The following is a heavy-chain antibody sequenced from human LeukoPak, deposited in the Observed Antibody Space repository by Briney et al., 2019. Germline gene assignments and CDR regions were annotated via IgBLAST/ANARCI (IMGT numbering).Heavy chain of an antibody. CDR1: GFTFSSSA. J-gene: IGHJ4*02. CDR3: VKVYGEIF. D-gene: IGHD4/OR15-4a*01. CDR2: IVSNGGST. Sequence: PGGSLRLSCSASGFTFSSSAMHWVRQAPGKGLEYVSAIVSNGGSTYYADSVKGRFTISRDNSKNTLYLQMSSLRPEDTAVYYCVKVYGEIFWGQGTLVTVSS. V-gene: IGHV3-64D*06.